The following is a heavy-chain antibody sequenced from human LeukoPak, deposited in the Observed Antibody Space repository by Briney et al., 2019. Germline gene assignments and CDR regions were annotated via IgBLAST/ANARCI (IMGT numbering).Heavy chain of an antibody. Sequence: PGGSLRLSCAASGFTFSDYSMSWIRQAPGKGLELVSYIISSTNYTKYADSVKGRFTISRDNAKNSLYLQMNSLTVEDTAMYYCARSRGGADGPLDVWGQGTTVTVSS. D-gene: IGHD3-10*01. CDR1: GFTFSDYS. CDR3: ARSRGGADGPLDV. V-gene: IGHV3-11*03. CDR2: IISSTNYT. J-gene: IGHJ6*02.